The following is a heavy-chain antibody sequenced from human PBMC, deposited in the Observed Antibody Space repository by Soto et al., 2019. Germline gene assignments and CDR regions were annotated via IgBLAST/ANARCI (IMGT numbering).Heavy chain of an antibody. D-gene: IGHD2-2*01. CDR2: SYHSGTF. V-gene: IGHV4-4*02. J-gene: IGHJ6*02. CDR3: VRSVPAATWAYTGMHV. CDR1: GGSVASSSC. Sequence: QVRLKESGPGLVKPSVTLSLTCAASGGSVASSSCWSWVRQAPGKGLEGIGESYHSGTFNYNPSLASRVSVSIDKSTNQSSLNLNAVTAADTAVYYCVRSVPAATWAYTGMHVWGQGTTVSVAS.